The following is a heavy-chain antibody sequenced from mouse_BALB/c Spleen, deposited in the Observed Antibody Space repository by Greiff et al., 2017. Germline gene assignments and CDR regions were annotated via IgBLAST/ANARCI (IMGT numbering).Heavy chain of an antibody. CDR1: GYTFTSYV. J-gene: IGHJ3*01. CDR3: ARSGGSITTATAY. V-gene: IGHV1-14*01. CDR2: INPYNDGT. D-gene: IGHD1-2*01. Sequence: QLQESGPELVKPGASVKMSCKASGYTFTSYVMHWVKQKPGQGLEWIGYINPYNDGTKYNEKFKGKATLTSDKSSSTAYMELSSLTSEDSAVYYCARSGGSITTATAYWGQGTLVTVSA.